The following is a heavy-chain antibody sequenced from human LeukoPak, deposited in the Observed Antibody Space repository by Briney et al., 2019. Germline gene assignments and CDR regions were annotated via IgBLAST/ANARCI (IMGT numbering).Heavy chain of an antibody. D-gene: IGHD6-19*01. J-gene: IGHJ4*02. CDR2: IYYSGST. Sequence: SETLSLTCTVSGGSISGSSYYWGWIRQPPGKGLAWIGNIYYSGSTYYNPSLKSRVTISVDTSKNQFSLKLSSVTAADTAVYYCAVRKVVAGTHYFDSWGQGTLVTVSS. V-gene: IGHV4-39*01. CDR3: AVRKVVAGTHYFDS. CDR1: GGSISGSSYY.